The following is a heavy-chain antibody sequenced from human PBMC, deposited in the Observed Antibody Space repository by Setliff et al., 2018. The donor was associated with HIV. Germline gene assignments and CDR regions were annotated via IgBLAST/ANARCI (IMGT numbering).Heavy chain of an antibody. Sequence: ASVKVSCKAFGYTFSTNAIHWVRQAPGQRLEWLGYINAGDDNTRYSEKFQGRVTTTRDTSANTAYMELSSLRSEDTAVYYCARGSCSGCYLSDYWGLGTLVTVSS. J-gene: IGHJ4*02. V-gene: IGHV1-3*01. CDR3: ARGSCSGCYLSDY. D-gene: IGHD6-19*01. CDR1: GYTFSTNA. CDR2: INAGDDNT.